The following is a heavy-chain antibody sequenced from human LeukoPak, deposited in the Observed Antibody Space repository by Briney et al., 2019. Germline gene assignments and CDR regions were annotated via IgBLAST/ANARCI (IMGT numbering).Heavy chain of an antibody. Sequence: PGGSLRLSCAASGFTFSSHWMHWVRQAPGKGLVWVSHINSDGGSTTCADSVKGRFTTSRDNARNTLYLQMNSLRPEDTAVYYCARDPPGEGMDVWGQGTTVTVSS. V-gene: IGHV3-74*01. J-gene: IGHJ6*02. CDR3: ARDPPGEGMDV. CDR2: INSDGGST. CDR1: GFTFSSHW.